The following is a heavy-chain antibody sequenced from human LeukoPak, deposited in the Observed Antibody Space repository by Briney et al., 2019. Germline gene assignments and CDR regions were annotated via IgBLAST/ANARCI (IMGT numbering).Heavy chain of an antibody. J-gene: IGHJ4*02. CDR3: ARALLGEFPNYFDY. Sequence: PSETLSLTCTVSGGSISSYYWSWIRQPPGKGLEWIGYISYGGRTNYNPSLQSRVTISVDTSKTQFSLNLDSVTAADTAVYYCARALLGEFPNYFDYWGQGTQVTVSS. D-gene: IGHD3-16*01. CDR1: GGSISSYY. V-gene: IGHV4-59*08. CDR2: ISYGGRT.